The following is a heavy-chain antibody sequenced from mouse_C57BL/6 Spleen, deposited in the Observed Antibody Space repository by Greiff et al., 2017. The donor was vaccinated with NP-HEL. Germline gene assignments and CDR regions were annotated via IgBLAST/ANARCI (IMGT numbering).Heavy chain of an antibody. Sequence: VQLQQSGPELVKPGASVKISCKASGYSFTSYYIHWVKQRPGQGLEWIGWIYPGSGNTKYNEKFRGKATLTADTSSSTAYMQLSSLTSEDSAVYYCASSSLYAMDYWGQGTSVTVSS. CDR2: IYPGSGNT. V-gene: IGHV1-66*01. CDR1: GYSFTSYY. J-gene: IGHJ4*01. CDR3: ASSSLYAMDY. D-gene: IGHD1-1*01.